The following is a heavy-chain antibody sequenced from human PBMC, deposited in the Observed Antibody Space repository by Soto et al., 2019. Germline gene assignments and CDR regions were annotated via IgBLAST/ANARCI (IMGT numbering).Heavy chain of an antibody. D-gene: IGHD3-22*01. J-gene: IGHJ4*02. CDR3: ARGRGYDSNDYYYAY. CDR2: IIPIFGTA. Sequence: QVQLVQSGAEVRKPGSSVKVSCKASGGTFSRHAISWVRQAPGQGLEWMGGIIPIFGTANHAQKFQGRVTIIADESTSTVYMELSSLRSEDTAMYYCARGRGYDSNDYYYAYWGQITLVIVSS. CDR1: GGTFSRHA. V-gene: IGHV1-69*01.